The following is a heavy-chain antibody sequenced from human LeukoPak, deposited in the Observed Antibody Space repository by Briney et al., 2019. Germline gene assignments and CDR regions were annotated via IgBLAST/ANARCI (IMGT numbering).Heavy chain of an antibody. J-gene: IGHJ4*02. CDR3: TSIALDGSGFDY. D-gene: IGHD2-8*01. CDR1: GFIFSDYV. CDR2: IRSRANGYAT. Sequence: AGGSLGLSCAASGFIFSDYVIHWVRQASGKGLEWVGRIRSRANGYATVYGASVKGRFTISRDDSKDTAYLQMSSLKTDDTAVYYCTSIALDGSGFDYWGQGTLVTVSS. V-gene: IGHV3-73*01.